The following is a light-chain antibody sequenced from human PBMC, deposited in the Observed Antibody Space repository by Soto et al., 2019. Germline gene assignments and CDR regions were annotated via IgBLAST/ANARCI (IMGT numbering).Light chain of an antibody. J-gene: IGKJ5*01. V-gene: IGKV3D-15*01. Sequence: EIVSTQSPATLSLSPGERATLSCRASQSVSSNYLAWYQHKPGQAPRLLIYDASTRATGIPDRFSGSGSGTEFTLSISSLQSEDFAVYYCQQYNSWPPITFGQGTRLENK. CDR1: QSVSSN. CDR3: QQYNSWPPIT. CDR2: DAS.